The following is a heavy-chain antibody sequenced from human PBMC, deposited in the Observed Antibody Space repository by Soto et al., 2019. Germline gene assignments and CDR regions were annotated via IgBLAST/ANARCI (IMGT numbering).Heavy chain of an antibody. CDR3: ARDLHFYDSGGYYGY. Sequence: GGSLILSCAASGFTFSSYSMNWVRQAPGKGLEWVSSISSSSSYIYYADSVKGRFTISRDNAKNSLYLQMNSLRAEDTAVYYCARDLHFYDSGGYYGYWGQGTLVTVSS. D-gene: IGHD3-22*01. V-gene: IGHV3-21*01. CDR2: ISSSSSYI. J-gene: IGHJ4*02. CDR1: GFTFSSYS.